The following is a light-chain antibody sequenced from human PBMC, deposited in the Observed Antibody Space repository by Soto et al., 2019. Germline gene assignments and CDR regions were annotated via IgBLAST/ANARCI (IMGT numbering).Light chain of an antibody. CDR2: EVS. CDR3: SSYTSSSTPYV. J-gene: IGLJ1*01. V-gene: IGLV2-14*01. CDR1: SSDVGGYNY. Sequence: QSVLTQPASVSGSPGQSITISCTGPSSDVGGYNYVSWYQQHPGKAPKLMIYEVSNRPSGVSNRFSGSKSGNTASLTISGLQAEDEADYYCSSYTSSSTPYVFGTGTKLTVL.